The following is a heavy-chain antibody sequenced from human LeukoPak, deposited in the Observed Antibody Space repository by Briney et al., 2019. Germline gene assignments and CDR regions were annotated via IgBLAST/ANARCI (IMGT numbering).Heavy chain of an antibody. CDR3: ARDLPTINSGTWYFGY. CDR2: INPTGGST. D-gene: IGHD6-13*01. J-gene: IGHJ4*02. Sequence: EASVKVSCKASGYTFTNYYMHWVRQAPGRALEWMGVINPTGGSTDYAQKFQGRLTMTRDTSTSTVYMELSSLRSEDTAMYYCARDLPTINSGTWYFGYWGQGTLVSVSS. CDR1: GYTFTNYY. V-gene: IGHV1-46*01.